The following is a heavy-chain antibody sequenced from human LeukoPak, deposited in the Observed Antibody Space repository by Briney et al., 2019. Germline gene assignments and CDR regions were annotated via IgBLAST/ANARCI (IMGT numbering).Heavy chain of an antibody. D-gene: IGHD6-19*01. CDR2: IYYSGST. J-gene: IGHJ4*02. CDR1: GGSISSYY. V-gene: IGHV4-59*08. Sequence: SETLSLTCTVSGGSISSYYWSWIRQPPGQGLEWMGYIYYSGSTSYNPSIKSRGTISVDKSKNQYSLKLSSVTAADTAVYYCARAVAGTYFDYWGQGTLVTVSS. CDR3: ARAVAGTYFDY.